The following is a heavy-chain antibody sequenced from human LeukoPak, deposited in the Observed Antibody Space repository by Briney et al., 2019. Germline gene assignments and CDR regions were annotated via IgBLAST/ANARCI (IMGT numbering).Heavy chain of an antibody. V-gene: IGHV5-51*01. J-gene: IGHJ4*02. CDR1: GCSFTSYW. D-gene: IGHD5-18*01. Sequence: GESLKIFCKGSGCSFTSYWINLVRQMPGKGLEWMGIIYPGDSDTRYSPSFQGQITISADKSISTAYLQWSSLKASDTAIYYCARQGYSYGYDYWGQGTLVTVSS. CDR2: IYPGDSDT. CDR3: ARQGYSYGYDY.